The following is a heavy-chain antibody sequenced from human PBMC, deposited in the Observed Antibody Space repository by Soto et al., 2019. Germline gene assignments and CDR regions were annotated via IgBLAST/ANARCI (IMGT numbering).Heavy chain of an antibody. CDR2: INPTGGST. J-gene: IGHJ3*02. D-gene: IGHD6-13*01. V-gene: IGHV1-46*01. CDR3: ATSGYSISDAFDI. Sequence: ASVKVSCKASGCTFTSYFIHWVRQAPGQGLEWMGIINPTGGSTSYAQKFQGRVTMTRDTSTSTVYMELSSLRSEDTAVYYCATSGYSISDAFDIWGQGTMVTVSS. CDR1: GCTFTSYF.